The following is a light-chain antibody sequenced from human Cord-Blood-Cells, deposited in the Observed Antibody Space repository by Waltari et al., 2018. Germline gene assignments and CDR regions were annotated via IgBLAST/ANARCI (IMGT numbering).Light chain of an antibody. CDR2: AAS. CDR3: QQSYSTPWT. J-gene: IGKJ1*01. V-gene: IGKV1-39*01. CDR1: QSISSY. Sequence: DIQMTQSPSSLSASLGVRVTITCQASQSISSYLNWYQQKPGKAPKLLIYAASSLQRGVPSRFSGSGSGTDFTLTISSLQPEDFATYYCQQSYSTPWTFGQGTKVEIK.